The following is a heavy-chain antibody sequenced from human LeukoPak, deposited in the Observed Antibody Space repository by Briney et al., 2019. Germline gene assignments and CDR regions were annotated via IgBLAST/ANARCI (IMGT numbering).Heavy chain of an antibody. V-gene: IGHV3-23*01. CDR2: ITGSGRGT. J-gene: IGHJ3*02. CDR3: SKDPNGDYVGAFDM. D-gene: IGHD4-17*01. CDR1: GLTFSNYA. Sequence: PGGSLTLSCTASGLTFSNYATTWVRQAPGKGLEGVSSITGSGRGTYYADSVKGRFSVSRDNSQNTVFLHMNSLRADDTALYYCSKDPNGDYVGAFDMWGPGTMVTVSS.